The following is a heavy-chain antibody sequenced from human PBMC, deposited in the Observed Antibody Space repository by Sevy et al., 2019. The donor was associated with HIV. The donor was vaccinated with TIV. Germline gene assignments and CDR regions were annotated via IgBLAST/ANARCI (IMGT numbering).Heavy chain of an antibody. J-gene: IGHJ4*02. D-gene: IGHD3-16*02. Sequence: ASVKVSCKVSGYTLTELSMHWVRQAPGKGLEWMGGFDPEDGETIYAQKFQGRVTMTEDTSTDTAYMELSSLRSEDTAVYYCATGITFGGVISYYFDYWDQGTLVTVSS. CDR3: ATGITFGGVISYYFDY. CDR1: GYTLTELS. CDR2: FDPEDGET. V-gene: IGHV1-24*01.